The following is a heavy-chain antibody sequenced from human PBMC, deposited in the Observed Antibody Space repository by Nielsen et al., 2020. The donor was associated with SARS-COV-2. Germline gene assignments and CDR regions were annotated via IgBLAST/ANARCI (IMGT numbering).Heavy chain of an antibody. CDR3: ARECSSTSCYGYYFDY. J-gene: IGHJ4*02. CDR1: GGSISSGGYY. D-gene: IGHD2-2*01. CDR2: IYYSGST. V-gene: IGHV4-31*03. Sequence: SETLSLTCTVSGGSISSGGYYWSWIRQHPRKGLEWIGYIYYSGSTYYNPSLKSRVTISVDTSKNQFSLKLSSVTAADTAVYYCARECSSTSCYGYYFDYWGQGTLVTVSS.